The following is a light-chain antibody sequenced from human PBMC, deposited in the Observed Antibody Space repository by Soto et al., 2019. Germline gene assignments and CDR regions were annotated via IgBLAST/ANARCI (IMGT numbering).Light chain of an antibody. CDR3: ASWDDMLSGPV. V-gene: IGLV1-44*01. CDR1: RSNIGSNT. CDR2: RTD. J-gene: IGLJ2*01. Sequence: QSALTQPPSASGAPGQRVTISWSGSRSNIGSNTVHWYQQFPGTAPKLLVYRTDHRPSGVPDRFSGSKSGTSASLAISGLQSEDESYYYCASWDDMLSGPVLGGGTKLTVL.